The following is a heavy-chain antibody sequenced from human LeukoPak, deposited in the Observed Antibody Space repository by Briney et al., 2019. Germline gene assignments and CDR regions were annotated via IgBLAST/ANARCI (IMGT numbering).Heavy chain of an antibody. CDR3: ARFYCSSTSCGMDV. CDR1: GYTFTSYD. D-gene: IGHD2-2*01. CDR2: MNPNSGNT. V-gene: IGHV1-8*01. Sequence: ASVKVSCKASGYTFTSYDINWVRQATGQGLEWMGWMNPNSGNTGYAQKFQGRVTMTRNTSISTAYMELSRLRSEDTAVYYCARFYCSSTSCGMDVWGQGTTVTVSS. J-gene: IGHJ6*02.